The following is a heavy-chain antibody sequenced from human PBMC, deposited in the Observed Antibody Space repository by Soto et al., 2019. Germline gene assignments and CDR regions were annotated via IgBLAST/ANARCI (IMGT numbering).Heavy chain of an antibody. CDR1: GGTFSSYA. J-gene: IGHJ6*02. V-gene: IGHV1-69*01. D-gene: IGHD3-3*01. CDR2: VIPSFGTA. CDR3: ARDGIGDYDLWSGPYGLGV. Sequence: QVQLVQSGAEVKKPGSSVKVSCKASGGTFSSYAISWVRQAPGQGLEWMGGVIPSFGTANYAENFQGRVTITADESTSTAYMELSSLRSEDTAIYYCARDGIGDYDLWSGPYGLGVWDQGTTVTVSS.